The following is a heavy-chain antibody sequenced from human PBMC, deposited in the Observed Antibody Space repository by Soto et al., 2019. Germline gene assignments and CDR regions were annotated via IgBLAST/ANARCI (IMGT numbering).Heavy chain of an antibody. Sequence: PGGSLRLSCAASGFTFSSYAMSWVRQAPGKGLEWVSAISGSGGSTYYADSVKGRFTISRDNAKNSLYLQMNSLRAEDTAVYYCARGPTYYDFWSGYYHWFDPWGQGTLVTVSS. CDR3: ARGPTYYDFWSGYYHWFDP. D-gene: IGHD3-3*01. CDR1: GFTFSSYA. J-gene: IGHJ5*02. CDR2: ISGSGGST. V-gene: IGHV3-23*01.